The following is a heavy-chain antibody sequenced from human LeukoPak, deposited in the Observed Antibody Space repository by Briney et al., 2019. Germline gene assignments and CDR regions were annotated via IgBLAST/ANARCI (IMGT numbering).Heavy chain of an antibody. V-gene: IGHV3-30*02. CDR2: IRYDESNK. CDR1: GFIFGNYD. J-gene: IGHJ4*02. D-gene: IGHD2-15*01. Sequence: HPGGSLRLSCAASGFIFGNYDMHWVRQAPGKGLDWVAYIRYDESNKYYVDSVEGRFTISRDNSKNTLYLQMNSLRPEGTAVYYCAKGRGQCSGGICYFLDYWGQGTLVTVSS. CDR3: AKGRGQCSGGICYFLDY.